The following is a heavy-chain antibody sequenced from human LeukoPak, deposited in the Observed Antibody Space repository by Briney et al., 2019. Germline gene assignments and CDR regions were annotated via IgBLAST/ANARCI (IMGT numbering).Heavy chain of an antibody. J-gene: IGHJ4*02. CDR2: ISAYNGNT. CDR3: ARTGDDFWSGYVVDY. V-gene: IGHV1-18*01. D-gene: IGHD3-3*01. Sequence: GASVKVSCKASGYTFTSYGISWVRQAPGQGLEWMGLISAYNGNTNYAQKLQGRVTMTTDTSTSTAYMELRSLRSDDTAVYYCARTGDDFWSGYVVDYWGQGTLVTVSS. CDR1: GYTFTSYG.